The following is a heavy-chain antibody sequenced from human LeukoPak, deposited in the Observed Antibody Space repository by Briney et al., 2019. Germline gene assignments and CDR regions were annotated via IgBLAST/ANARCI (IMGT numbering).Heavy chain of an antibody. CDR3: ARSLYYYGSDSFGI. V-gene: IGHV4-61*01. Sequence: SETLSLTCTVSGGSISSSSYYWNWIRQPPGKGLEWIGYIYYSGSTNYNPSLKSRVTISVDTSKKQFSLKLSSVTAADTAVYYCARSLYYYGSDSFGIWGQGTMVTVSS. CDR1: GGSISSSSYY. J-gene: IGHJ3*02. D-gene: IGHD3-10*01. CDR2: IYYSGST.